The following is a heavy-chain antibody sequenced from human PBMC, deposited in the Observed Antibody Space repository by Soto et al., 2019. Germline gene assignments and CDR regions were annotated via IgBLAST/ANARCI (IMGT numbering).Heavy chain of an antibody. CDR2: STGAGGGT. V-gene: IGHV3-23*01. J-gene: IGHJ6*02. D-gene: IGHD6-25*01. CDR1: GFPFSSYA. Sequence: PGGSLRLSCAASGFPFSSYAISWVRQAPGRGLEWVAASTGAGGGTYNLEAVKGRFTVSRDNSKKTVYLQLDGLRAEDTAVYYCAKGHSDYQGDYNYYGMAVWGQGTTVTVSS. CDR3: AKGHSDYQGDYNYYGMAV.